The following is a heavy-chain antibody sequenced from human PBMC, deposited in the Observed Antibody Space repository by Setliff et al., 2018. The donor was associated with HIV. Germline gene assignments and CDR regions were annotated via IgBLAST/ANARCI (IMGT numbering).Heavy chain of an antibody. Sequence: ASVKVSCKASGYTFSAYYMYWVRQAPGQGLEWMGWINPDSGGTNFAQKFQGRVTMTRDTSISTTYLEVSRLRFEDTAVYYCARHPTQYSSSSYIDYWGQGTLVTVSS. D-gene: IGHD6-6*01. V-gene: IGHV1-2*02. J-gene: IGHJ4*02. CDR2: INPDSGGT. CDR3: ARHPTQYSSSSYIDY. CDR1: GYTFSAYY.